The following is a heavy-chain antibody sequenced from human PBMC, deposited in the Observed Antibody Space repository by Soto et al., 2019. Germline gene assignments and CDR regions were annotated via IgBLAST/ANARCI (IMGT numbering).Heavy chain of an antibody. J-gene: IGHJ6*02. V-gene: IGHV1-18*01. CDR1: GYTFTDHG. CDR3: AIPRAGAYGLDV. Sequence: ASVKVSCKASGYTFTDHGINWVREAPGQGLEWMAWISTNNGNTNYAQSLQGRVTLTTDTSTSTAYMELRSLRSVDTAIYYCAIPRAGAYGLDVWGQGTTVTVSS. D-gene: IGHD3-10*01. CDR2: ISTNNGNT.